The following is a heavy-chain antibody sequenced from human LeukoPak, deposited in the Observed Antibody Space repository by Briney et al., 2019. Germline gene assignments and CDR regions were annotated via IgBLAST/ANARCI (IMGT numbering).Heavy chain of an antibody. CDR2: IYPGDSDT. Sequence: GESLKISCKGSGYSFTSCWIGWVRQMPGKGLEWMGIIYPGDSDTRYSPSFQSQVTISADKSISTAYLQWSSLKASDTAMYYCARLYYGSGRDKNWFDPWGQGTLVTVSS. CDR1: GYSFTSCW. V-gene: IGHV5-51*01. J-gene: IGHJ5*02. CDR3: ARLYYGSGRDKNWFDP. D-gene: IGHD3-10*01.